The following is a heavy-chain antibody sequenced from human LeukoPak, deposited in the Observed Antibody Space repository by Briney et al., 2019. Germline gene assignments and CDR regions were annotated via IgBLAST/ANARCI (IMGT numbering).Heavy chain of an antibody. CDR1: EFTFSDYW. CDR3: ARVLLIRPYYYDSSGYIDAFDI. D-gene: IGHD3-22*01. V-gene: IGHV3-74*01. Sequence: GGSLRLSCAASEFTFSDYWMHWVRQASGKGLVGVSRIKSDGRITSYADSVKGRFTISRDNAKNSLYLQMNSLRAEDTAVYYCARVLLIRPYYYDSSGYIDAFDIWGQGTMVTVSS. CDR2: IKSDGRIT. J-gene: IGHJ3*02.